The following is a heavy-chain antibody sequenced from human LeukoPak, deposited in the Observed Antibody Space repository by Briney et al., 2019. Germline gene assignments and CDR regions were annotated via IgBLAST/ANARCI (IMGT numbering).Heavy chain of an antibody. CDR3: ARVPNRGGKVWYYYMDV. D-gene: IGHD3-16*01. CDR2: INPNSGGT. J-gene: IGHJ6*03. Sequence: ASVKVSCKASGYTFTGYYMHWVRQAPGQGLEWMGWINPNSGGTNYAQKFQGRVTMTRDTSISTAYMELSRLRSDDTAVYYCARVPNRGGKVWYYYMDVWGKGTTVTISS. V-gene: IGHV1-2*02. CDR1: GYTFTGYY.